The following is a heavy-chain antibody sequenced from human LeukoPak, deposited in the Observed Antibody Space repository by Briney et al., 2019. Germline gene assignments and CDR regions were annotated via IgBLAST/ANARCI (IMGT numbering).Heavy chain of an antibody. Sequence: PGGSLRLSCTASGLTFSTSGFNWVRKAPGKWLEWVASIGPTGSDRYHADSIKGRFTISRDNAHNFLYLQMNSLRAEDTAVYYCATETNGRHYDYWGQGTLLTVSS. CDR1: GLTFSTSG. J-gene: IGHJ4*02. CDR3: ATETNGRHYDY. D-gene: IGHD1-14*01. V-gene: IGHV3-21*06. CDR2: IGPTGSDR.